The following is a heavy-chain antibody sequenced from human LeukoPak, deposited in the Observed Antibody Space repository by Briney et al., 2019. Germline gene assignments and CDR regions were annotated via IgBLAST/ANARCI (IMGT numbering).Heavy chain of an antibody. Sequence: EASVTVSYMVSGYTLTELSMHWVGQAPGKGREGMGGFDPEDGETIYAQKFQGRVTMTEDTSTDTAYMELSSLRSEDTAVYYCATPGVWREYYYYYMDVWGKGTTVTVSS. J-gene: IGHJ6*03. CDR1: GYTLTELS. CDR2: FDPEDGET. CDR3: ATPGVWREYYYYYMDV. D-gene: IGHD3-3*01. V-gene: IGHV1-24*01.